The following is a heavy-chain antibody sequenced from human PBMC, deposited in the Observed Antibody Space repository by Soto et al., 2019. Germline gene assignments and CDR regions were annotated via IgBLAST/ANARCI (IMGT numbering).Heavy chain of an antibody. Sequence: TSETLSLTCAVSGGSISSGGYSWSWIRQPPGKGLEWIGYIYHSGSTYYNPSLKSRVTISVDRSKNQFSLKLSSVTAADTAVYYCARGVYDILTGYSAATYYFDYWGQGTLVTVS. J-gene: IGHJ4*02. V-gene: IGHV4-30-2*01. CDR3: ARGVYDILTGYSAATYYFDY. D-gene: IGHD3-9*01. CDR2: IYHSGST. CDR1: GGSISSGGYS.